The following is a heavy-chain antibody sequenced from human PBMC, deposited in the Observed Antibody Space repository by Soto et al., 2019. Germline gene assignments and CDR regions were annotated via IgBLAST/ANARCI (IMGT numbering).Heavy chain of an antibody. J-gene: IGHJ5*02. CDR1: GGSISSSSYY. Sequence: PSETLSLTCTVSGGSISSSSYYWGWIRQPPGKGLEWIGSIYYSGSTYYNPSLKSRVTISVDTSKNQFSLKLGPVTAADTAVYYCARGYYDFWSGYPIGGFDPWGQGTLVTVSS. CDR2: IYYSGST. V-gene: IGHV4-39*01. D-gene: IGHD3-3*01. CDR3: ARGYYDFWSGYPIGGFDP.